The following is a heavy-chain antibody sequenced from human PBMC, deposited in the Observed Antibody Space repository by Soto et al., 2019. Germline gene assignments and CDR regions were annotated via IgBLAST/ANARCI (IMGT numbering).Heavy chain of an antibody. V-gene: IGHV3-23*01. CDR3: AKDGYTGFDTSHFDY. CDR2: ISGSGGST. D-gene: IGHD5-12*01. CDR1: GLTFSDYA. J-gene: IGHJ4*01. Sequence: GGSLRLSCAASGLTFSDYAMSWVRQAPGKGLEWVSTISGSGGSTYYADSVKGRFTISRVNSKTTLYLQMNSLRAEDTAVYYCAKDGYTGFDTSHFDYWAQGTLVTVSS.